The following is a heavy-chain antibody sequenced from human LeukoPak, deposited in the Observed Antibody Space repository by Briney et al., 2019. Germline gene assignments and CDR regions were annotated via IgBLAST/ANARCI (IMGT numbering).Heavy chain of an antibody. CDR1: GGSISSGDYY. V-gene: IGHV4-30-4*08. Sequence: SETLSLTCTVSGGSISSGDYYWSWIRQPPRKGLEWIGYIYYSGSTYYNPSLKSRVTISVDTSKNQFCLKLSSVTAADTAVYYCARVNYDSKTYSYYMDVWGKGTTVTVSS. CDR2: IYYSGST. CDR3: ARVNYDSKTYSYYMDV. J-gene: IGHJ6*03. D-gene: IGHD3-22*01.